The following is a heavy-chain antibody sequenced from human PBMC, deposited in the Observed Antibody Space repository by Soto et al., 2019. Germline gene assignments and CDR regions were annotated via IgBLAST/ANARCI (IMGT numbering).Heavy chain of an antibody. Sequence: ASVKVSCKASGYTFTSYAMHWVRQAPGQRLEWMGWINAGNGNTKYSQKFKGRVTITRDTSASTAYMELSSLRSEDTAVYYCARGSVVVVAATLGSDYYYYMDVWGKGTTVTVSS. D-gene: IGHD2-15*01. V-gene: IGHV1-3*01. CDR3: ARGSVVVVAATLGSDYYYYMDV. CDR1: GYTFTSYA. J-gene: IGHJ6*03. CDR2: INAGNGNT.